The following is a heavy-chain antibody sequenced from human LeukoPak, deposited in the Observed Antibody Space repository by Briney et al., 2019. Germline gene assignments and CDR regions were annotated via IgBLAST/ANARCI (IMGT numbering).Heavy chain of an antibody. CDR2: ISYDATKT. CDR1: GFIFRNHA. V-gene: IGHV3-30-3*01. CDR3: AREEYGKYYLDY. Sequence: GWSLRLSCAASGFIFRNHAMHWVRQAPGKGLEWMAVISYDATKTYYADSVKGRFTISRDNSKNTLYLQMNSLRVEDTAVYYCAREEYGKYYLDYWGQGTLVTVSS. D-gene: IGHD6-6*01. J-gene: IGHJ4*02.